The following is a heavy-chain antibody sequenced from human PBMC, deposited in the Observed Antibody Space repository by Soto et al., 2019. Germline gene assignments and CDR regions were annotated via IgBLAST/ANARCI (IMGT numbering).Heavy chain of an antibody. J-gene: IGHJ4*02. CDR3: ARIVTGSYDY. CDR1: GFSLSNARMG. V-gene: IGHV2-26*01. CDR2: IFSNDGK. D-gene: IGHD1-26*01. Sequence: QVTLKESGPVLVKPTETLTLTCTVSGFSLSNARMGVSWIRQPPGKALEWLAHIFSNDGKSYRKSLKSRLNFFKDTSKSHVVPTMTNMDPVDTATFFCARIVTGSYDYWGQGTLVTVSS.